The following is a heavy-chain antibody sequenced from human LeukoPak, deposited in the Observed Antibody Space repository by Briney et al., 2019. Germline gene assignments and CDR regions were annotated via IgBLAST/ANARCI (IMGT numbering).Heavy chain of an antibody. J-gene: IGHJ3*02. V-gene: IGHV3-53*01. CDR2: IYSGGST. CDR1: GFTVSSSF. D-gene: IGHD5-12*01. CDR3: ARGLVATMLDAFDI. Sequence: PGGSLRLSCAASGFTVSSSFVNWVRQAPGKGLERVSVIYSGGSTYYADSVKGRFTISRDNSKNTLYLQINSLRAEDTAVYYCARGLVATMLDAFDIWGQGTMVTVSS.